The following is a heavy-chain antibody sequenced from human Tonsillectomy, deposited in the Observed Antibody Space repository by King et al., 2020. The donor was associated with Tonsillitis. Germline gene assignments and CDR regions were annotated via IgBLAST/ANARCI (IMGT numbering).Heavy chain of an antibody. J-gene: IGHJ4*02. CDR3: ARDLGGVPTAGILRY. V-gene: IGHV3-48*02. CDR2: ISGSNSTI. D-gene: IGHD6-13*01. CDR1: GFTFIFYS. Sequence: QLVQSGGGLVQPGGSLRLSCEASGFTFIFYSINWVRQAPGKGLEWVSYISGSNSTIYYADSVRGRFSISRDNAKNSLYLQMNSLRDEDTAVYYCARDLGGVPTAGILRYWGQGTLVTVSS.